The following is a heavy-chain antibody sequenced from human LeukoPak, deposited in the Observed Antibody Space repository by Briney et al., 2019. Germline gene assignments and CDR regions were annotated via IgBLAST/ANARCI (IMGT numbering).Heavy chain of an antibody. CDR3: AREETRKHYDYGDHNWFDP. Sequence: EASVKVSCKASGYTFTSYAMHWVRQAPGQRLEWMGWINAGNGNTKYSQEFQGRVTITRDTSASTAYMELSSLRSEDMAVYYCAREETRKHYDYGDHNWFDPWGQGTLVTVSS. J-gene: IGHJ5*02. D-gene: IGHD4-17*01. CDR2: INAGNGNT. V-gene: IGHV1-3*03. CDR1: GYTFTSYA.